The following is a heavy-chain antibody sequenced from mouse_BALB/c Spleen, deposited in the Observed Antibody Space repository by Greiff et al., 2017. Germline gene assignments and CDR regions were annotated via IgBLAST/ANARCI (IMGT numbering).Heavy chain of an antibody. J-gene: IGHJ2*01. Sequence: VQLQQSGPELVKPGASVRISCKASGYTFTSYYIHWVKQRPGQGLEWIGWIYPGNVNTKYNEKFKGKATLTADKSSSTAYMQLSSLTSEDSAVYFCARYGYGSSGDYWGQGTTLTVSS. V-gene: IGHV1S56*01. CDR2: IYPGNVNT. CDR3: ARYGYGSSGDY. CDR1: GYTFTSYY. D-gene: IGHD1-1*01.